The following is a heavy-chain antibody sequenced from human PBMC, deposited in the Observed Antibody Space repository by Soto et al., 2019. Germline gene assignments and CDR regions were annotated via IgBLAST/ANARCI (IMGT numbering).Heavy chain of an antibody. CDR1: GGSFSGYY. CDR3: ARGALTYYDILTGYYPIGWFDP. Sequence: SETLSLTCAVYGGSFSGYYWSWIRQPPGKGLEWIGEINHSGSTNYNPSLKSRVTTSVDTSKNQFSLKLSSVTAADTAVYYCARGALTYYDILTGYYPIGWFDPWGQGTLVTVSS. D-gene: IGHD3-9*01. CDR2: INHSGST. V-gene: IGHV4-34*01. J-gene: IGHJ5*02.